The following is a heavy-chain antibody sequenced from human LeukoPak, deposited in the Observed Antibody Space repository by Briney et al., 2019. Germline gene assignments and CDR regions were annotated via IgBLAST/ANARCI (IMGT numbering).Heavy chain of an antibody. CDR3: ARDSVVVVAATRTYYYGMDV. D-gene: IGHD2-15*01. Sequence: SETLPLTCTVSGGSISSYYWSWIRQPPGKGLEWIGFIYYSGSTNYNPSLKSRVTISVDTSKNQFSLKLSSVTAADTAVYYCARDSVVVVAATRTYYYGMDVWGKGTTVTVSS. CDR1: GGSISSYY. V-gene: IGHV4-59*01. J-gene: IGHJ6*04. CDR2: IYYSGST.